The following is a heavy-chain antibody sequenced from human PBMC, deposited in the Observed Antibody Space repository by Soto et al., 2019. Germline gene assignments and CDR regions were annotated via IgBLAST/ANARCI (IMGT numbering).Heavy chain of an antibody. D-gene: IGHD2-2*01. J-gene: IGHJ4*02. CDR2: ISPYNGKT. CDR3: ARDTSNSFDY. CDR1: GYTFNTYF. Sequence: HVQLVQSGGDLRKPGASVKVSCNTSGYTFNTYFISWIRQAPGQGLEWMGWISPYNGKTNYAEKCEGRVTMTTDAFTRTAYLELRKLRLDDAAVYYCARDTSNSFDYWGQGTLICVSS. V-gene: IGHV1-18*01.